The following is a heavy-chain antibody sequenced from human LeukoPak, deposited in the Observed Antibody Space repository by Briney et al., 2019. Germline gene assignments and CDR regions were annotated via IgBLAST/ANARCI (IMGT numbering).Heavy chain of an antibody. J-gene: IGHJ5*02. CDR3: ARGRAVVAASDSWFDP. V-gene: IGHV3-21*01. Sequence: PGGSLRLSCAASGFTFSSYSMNWVRQAPGKGLEWFSYISNSSSYINYADSVKGRFTISRDNAKNSLYLQMNSLGAEDTAVYYCARGRAVVAASDSWFDPWGQGTLVTVSS. CDR1: GFTFSSYS. D-gene: IGHD2-15*01. CDR2: ISNSSSYI.